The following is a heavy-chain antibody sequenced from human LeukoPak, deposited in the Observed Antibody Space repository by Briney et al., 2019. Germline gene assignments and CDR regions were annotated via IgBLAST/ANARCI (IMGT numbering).Heavy chain of an antibody. V-gene: IGHV3-23*01. D-gene: IGHD4-4*01. Sequence: PGGSLRLSCAASGFTFSSYAMSWVRQAPGKGLEWVSAISFSGTNTYYADSVKGRFTISRDNSKNTLYLQMNSLRAEDTAVYYCAKWGQYPYYYYGMDVWGQGTTVTVS. CDR3: AKWGQYPYYYYGMDV. CDR2: ISFSGTNT. J-gene: IGHJ6*02. CDR1: GFTFSSYA.